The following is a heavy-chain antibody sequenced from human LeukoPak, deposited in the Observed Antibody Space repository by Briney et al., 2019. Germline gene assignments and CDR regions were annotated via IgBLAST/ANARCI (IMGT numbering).Heavy chain of an antibody. J-gene: IGHJ3*02. D-gene: IGHD3-22*01. CDR1: GGTFSSYA. V-gene: IGHV1-69*06. CDR2: IIPIFGTA. CDR3: ARSRGYPRSGAFDI. Sequence: SVKVSCKASGGTFSSYAISWVRQAPGQGLEWMGRIIPIFGTANYAQKFQGRVTITADKSTSTAYMELSSLRSEDTAVYYCARSRGYPRSGAFDIWGQGTMVTVSS.